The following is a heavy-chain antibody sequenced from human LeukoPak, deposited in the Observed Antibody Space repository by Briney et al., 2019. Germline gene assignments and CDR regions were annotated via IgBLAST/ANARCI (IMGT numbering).Heavy chain of an antibody. Sequence: PGGSLRLSCAASGFTFSDYYMSWIRQAPGKGLEWVSYISSSGSTIYYADSVKGRFTISRDNAKNSLYLQMNSLRAEDTAVYYCARDPRDKSTGTFDPWGQGTLVTVSS. D-gene: IGHD1-1*01. V-gene: IGHV3-11*01. CDR1: GFTFSDYY. CDR3: ARDPRDKSTGTFDP. CDR2: ISSSGSTI. J-gene: IGHJ5*02.